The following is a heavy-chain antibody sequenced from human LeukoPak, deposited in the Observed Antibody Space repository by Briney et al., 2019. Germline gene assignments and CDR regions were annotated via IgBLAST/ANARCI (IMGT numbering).Heavy chain of an antibody. CDR1: GSRFTSYW. D-gene: IGHD3-10*01. CDR2: IDPSDSYT. Sequence: GEALETSLKGSGSRFTSYWISWGRPMPGKGLGWRRIIDPSDSYTNYSPSFQGHVTISADKSITTAYLQWSSLEASDTAMYYCARHGVLWFGDSPIGAFDIWGQGTMVTVSS. V-gene: IGHV5-10-1*01. J-gene: IGHJ3*02. CDR3: ARHGVLWFGDSPIGAFDI.